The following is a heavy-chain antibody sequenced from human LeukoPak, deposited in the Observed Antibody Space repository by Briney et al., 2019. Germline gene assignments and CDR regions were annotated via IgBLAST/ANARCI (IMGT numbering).Heavy chain of an antibody. J-gene: IGHJ4*02. D-gene: IGHD2-21*02. Sequence: PGGSLRLSCAASGFTFSSYAMSWVRQAPGKGLEWFSAISGSGGSTYYADSVKGRFTISRDNSKNTLYLQMNSLRAEDTAVYYCAKPVGYCGGDCYAFDYWGQGTLVTVSS. CDR1: GFTFSSYA. V-gene: IGHV3-23*01. CDR3: AKPVGYCGGDCYAFDY. CDR2: ISGSGGST.